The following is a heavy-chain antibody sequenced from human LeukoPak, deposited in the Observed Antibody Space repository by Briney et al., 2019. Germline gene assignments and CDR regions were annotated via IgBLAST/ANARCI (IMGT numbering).Heavy chain of an antibody. Sequence: ASVKVSCKASGYTFTGYYMHWVRQAPGQGLEWMGWINPNSGGTNYAQKFQGRVTMTRDTSISTAYMELGRLRSDDTAVYYCARERSRIAARRFDPWGQGTLVTVSS. CDR3: ARERSRIAARRFDP. CDR1: GYTFTGYY. V-gene: IGHV1-2*02. J-gene: IGHJ5*02. CDR2: INPNSGGT. D-gene: IGHD6-6*01.